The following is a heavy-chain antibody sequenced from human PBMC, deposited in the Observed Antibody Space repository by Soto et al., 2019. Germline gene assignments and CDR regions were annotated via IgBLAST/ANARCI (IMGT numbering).Heavy chain of an antibody. CDR2: ISDNGGST. D-gene: IGHD2-21*01. CDR1: GVTVKSYT. Sequence: GGSLGLSSAASGVTVKSYTMSWVRQAPGKGLEWVSAISDNGGSTYYADSVKGRFTISRDNSKNTLYLHLNSLTAEDTAVYYCFASVPKPDDYWGQGPLVTVSS. V-gene: IGHV3-23*01. CDR3: FASVPKPDDY. J-gene: IGHJ4*02.